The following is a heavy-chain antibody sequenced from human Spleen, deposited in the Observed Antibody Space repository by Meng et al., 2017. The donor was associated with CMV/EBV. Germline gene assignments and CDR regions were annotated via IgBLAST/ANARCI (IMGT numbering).Heavy chain of an antibody. CDR3: ARDRPVTPYYYYYGMDV. J-gene: IGHJ6*02. D-gene: IGHD4-17*01. CDR2: ISAYNGNT. Sequence: ASVKVSCKASGYTFISYGISWVRQAPGQGLEWMGWISAYNGNTNYAQKLQDRVTMTTDTSTRTAYMDLRSLRSDDTAVYYCARDRPVTPYYYYYGMDVWGQGTTVTVSS. CDR1: GYTFISYG. V-gene: IGHV1-18*01.